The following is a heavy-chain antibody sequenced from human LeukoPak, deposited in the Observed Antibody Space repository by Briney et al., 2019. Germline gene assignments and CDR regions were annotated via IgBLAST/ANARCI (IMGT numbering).Heavy chain of an antibody. D-gene: IGHD5-18*01. J-gene: IGHJ6*03. CDR1: GGSFSGYY. CDR2: INHSGST. CDR3: ARGPHVDTAMVAVTYYYYYMDV. V-gene: IGHV4-34*01. Sequence: SETLSLTCAVYGGSFSGYYWSWIRQPPGKGLEWIGEINHSGSTNYNPSLKSRVTISVDTSKNQFSLKLSSVTAADTAVYYCARGPHVDTAMVAVTYYYYYMDVWGKGTTVTVSS.